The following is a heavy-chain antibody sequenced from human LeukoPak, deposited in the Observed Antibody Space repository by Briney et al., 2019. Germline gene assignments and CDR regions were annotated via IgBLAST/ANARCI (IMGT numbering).Heavy chain of an antibody. J-gene: IGHJ5*02. CDR3: ARERSYCSSTSCHNWFDP. V-gene: IGHV1-18*01. CDR1: GYTFTSYV. Sequence: ASVKVSCKASGYTFTSYVISGVRQAPGQGLEWMGWISAYNGNTNYAQKLQGRVTMTTDTSTSTAYMELRSLRSDDTAVYYCARERSYCSSTSCHNWFDPWGQGTLVTVSS. D-gene: IGHD2-2*01. CDR2: ISAYNGNT.